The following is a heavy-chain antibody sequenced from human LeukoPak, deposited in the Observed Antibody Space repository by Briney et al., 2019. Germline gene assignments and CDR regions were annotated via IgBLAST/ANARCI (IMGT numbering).Heavy chain of an antibody. V-gene: IGHV4-34*01. CDR1: GGSFSGYY. D-gene: IGHD3-9*01. J-gene: IGHJ4*02. CDR2: IYHSGST. CDR3: ARGKPLTGNDY. Sequence: PSETLSLTCAVYGGSFSGYYWSWIRQPPGKGLEWIGEIYHSGSTNYNPSLKSRVTISIDKSKNHSSLKLNSVTAADTAVYYCARGKPLTGNDYWGQGTLVTVSS.